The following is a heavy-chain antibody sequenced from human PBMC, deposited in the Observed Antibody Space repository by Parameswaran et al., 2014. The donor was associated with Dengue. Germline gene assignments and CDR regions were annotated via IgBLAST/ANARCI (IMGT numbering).Heavy chain of an antibody. J-gene: IGHJ4*02. CDR2: IYHSGST. CDR3: ARDDFWSGYYDY. Sequence: WIRQPPGKGLEWIGSIYHSGSTYYNPSLKSRVTISVDTSKNQFSLKLSSVTAADTAVYYCARDDFWSGYYDYWGQGTLVTVSS. D-gene: IGHD3-3*01. V-gene: IGHV4-38-2*02.